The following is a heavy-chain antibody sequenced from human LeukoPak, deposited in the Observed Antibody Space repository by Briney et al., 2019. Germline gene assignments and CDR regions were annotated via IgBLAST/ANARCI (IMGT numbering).Heavy chain of an antibody. CDR3: ARVSERDYDILTGYLSTAALDY. V-gene: IGHV1-46*01. CDR1: GYTFTSYY. CDR2: INPSGGST. Sequence: ASVKVSCKASGYTFTSYYMHWVRQAPGQGLEWMGIINPSGGSTSYAQKFQGRVTMTRDTSTSTVYMELSSLRSEDTAVYYCARVSERDYDILTGYLSTAALDYWGQGTLVTVSS. D-gene: IGHD3-9*01. J-gene: IGHJ4*02.